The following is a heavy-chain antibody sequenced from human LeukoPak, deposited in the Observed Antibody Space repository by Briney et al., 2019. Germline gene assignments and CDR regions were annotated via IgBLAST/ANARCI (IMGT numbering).Heavy chain of an antibody. Sequence: ASVKVSCQASGYTFTSYGISWVRQAPGQGLEWMGWISAYNGNTNYAQKLQGRVTMTTDTSTSTAYMELRSLRSDDTAVYYCARDWPPRPYFDAFDIWGQGTMVTVSS. V-gene: IGHV1-18*01. J-gene: IGHJ3*02. CDR1: GYTFTSYG. D-gene: IGHD2/OR15-2a*01. CDR3: ARDWPPRPYFDAFDI. CDR2: ISAYNGNT.